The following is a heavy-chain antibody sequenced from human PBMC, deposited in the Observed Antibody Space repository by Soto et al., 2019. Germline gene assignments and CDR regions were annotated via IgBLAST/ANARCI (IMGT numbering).Heavy chain of an antibody. Sequence: PSETLSLTCTVSGASISSSSYYWVWIRQPPGKGLEWMGSIYYSGSTYYNPSLKSRVTISVDTSKNQFSLKLSSVTAADTAVYYCARHPLGNYYDSSGYYYLKNAFDIWGQGTMVTVSS. V-gene: IGHV4-39*01. CDR2: IYYSGST. D-gene: IGHD3-22*01. CDR1: GASISSSSYY. CDR3: ARHPLGNYYDSSGYYYLKNAFDI. J-gene: IGHJ3*02.